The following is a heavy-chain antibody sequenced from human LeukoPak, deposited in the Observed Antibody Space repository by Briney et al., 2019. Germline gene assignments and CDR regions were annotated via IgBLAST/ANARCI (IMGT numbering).Heavy chain of an antibody. CDR2: FDPEDGET. J-gene: IGHJ6*02. CDR1: GYTLTELS. Sequence: ASVKVSCKVSGYTLTELSMHWVRQAPGKGREWMGGFDPEDGETIYAQKFQGRVTMTEDTSTDTAYMELSSLRSEDTAVYYCATGGYALLYGSGIKYYYYGMDVWGQGTTVTVSS. V-gene: IGHV1-24*01. CDR3: ATGGYALLYGSGIKYYYYGMDV. D-gene: IGHD3-10*01.